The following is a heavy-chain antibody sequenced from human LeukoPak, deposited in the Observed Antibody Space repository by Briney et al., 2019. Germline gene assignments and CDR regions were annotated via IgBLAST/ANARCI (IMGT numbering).Heavy chain of an antibody. CDR3: ARSLYCSSVNCTTQTWFDP. CDR2: IYYSGST. V-gene: IGHV4-59*08. D-gene: IGHD2-2*01. CDR1: GGSMSNFY. J-gene: IGHJ5*02. Sequence: PSKTLSLSCTVTGGSMSNFYWTWIRQPPGKGLEWIANIYYSGSTNYNPSLKSRVTMSIDTSKNQFSLKLSSVTAADTAMYYCARSLYCSSVNCTTQTWFDPWGQGTLVSVSS.